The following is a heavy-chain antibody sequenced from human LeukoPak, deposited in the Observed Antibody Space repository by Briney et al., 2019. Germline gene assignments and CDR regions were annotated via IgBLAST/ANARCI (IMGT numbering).Heavy chain of an antibody. Sequence: PGGSLRLSCAASGFTFSSYGMHWVRQAPGKGLEWVAFIRYDGSNKYYADSVKGRFTISRDNSKNTLYLQMNSLRAEDTAVYYCAKDHYAPAAAGYYYYYMDVWGKGTTVTVSS. CDR2: IRYDGSNK. J-gene: IGHJ6*03. V-gene: IGHV3-30*02. CDR3: AKDHYAPAAAGYYYYYMDV. CDR1: GFTFSSYG. D-gene: IGHD6-13*01.